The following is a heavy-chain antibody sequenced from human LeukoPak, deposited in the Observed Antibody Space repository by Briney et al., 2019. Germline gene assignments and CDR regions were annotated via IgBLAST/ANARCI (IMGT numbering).Heavy chain of an antibody. CDR1: GYTFTNFD. CDR3: ARPTSRPSNYYSMDV. CDR2: INPNNGNA. V-gene: IGHV1-8*01. Sequence: ASVKVSCKASGYTFTNFDLNWVRQAPGQGLEWVGCINPNNGNAYYAQWFQGRFTMTRDTAISTVYMELSSLTYEDSAVYYCARPTSRPSNYYSMDVWGKGTTVTVSS. D-gene: IGHD6-13*01. J-gene: IGHJ6*03.